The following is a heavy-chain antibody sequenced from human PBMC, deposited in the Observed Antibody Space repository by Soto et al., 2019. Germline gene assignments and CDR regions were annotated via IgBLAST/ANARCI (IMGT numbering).Heavy chain of an antibody. CDR2: ISSSRSSI. CDR3: ARDLNLGSFDY. J-gene: IGHJ4*02. Sequence: GGSMRLSCAASGFTFSSYSMNWVRQAPGKGLEWVSYISSSRSSIYYADSVKGRFTISRDNAKNSLYLQMNSLRAEDTAVYYCARDLNLGSFDYWGQGTLVTVSS. V-gene: IGHV3-48*01. CDR1: GFTFSSYS.